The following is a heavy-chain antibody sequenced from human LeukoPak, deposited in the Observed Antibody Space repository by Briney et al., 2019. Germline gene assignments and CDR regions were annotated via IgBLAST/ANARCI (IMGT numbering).Heavy chain of an antibody. CDR1: GFTVSSNY. D-gene: IGHD5-24*01. CDR2: IYSGGST. V-gene: IGHV3-66*01. Sequence: PGGSLRLSCAASGFTVSSNYMSWVRQAPGKGLEWVSVIYSGGSTYYADSVKGRFTISRDNSKNTLYLQMNSLRAEDTAVYYCAREGEGDGYNYRDYWGQGTLVTVSS. J-gene: IGHJ4*02. CDR3: AREGEGDGYNYRDY.